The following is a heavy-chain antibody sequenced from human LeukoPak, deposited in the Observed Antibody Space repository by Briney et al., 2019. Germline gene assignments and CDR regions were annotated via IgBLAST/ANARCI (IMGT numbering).Heavy chain of an antibody. CDR3: AKGLYGDTFLNWFDP. D-gene: IGHD2-21*01. J-gene: IGHJ5*02. CDR2: ISGSGVST. CDR1: GFTFSSYA. Sequence: VGSLRLSCAASGFTFSSYAMSWVRQAPGKGLKWVSGISGSGVSTYYTDSVKGRFTVSRDNSKNTMFLQMNSLRAEDTAVYYCAKGLYGDTFLNWFDPWGQGTLVTVSS. V-gene: IGHV3-23*01.